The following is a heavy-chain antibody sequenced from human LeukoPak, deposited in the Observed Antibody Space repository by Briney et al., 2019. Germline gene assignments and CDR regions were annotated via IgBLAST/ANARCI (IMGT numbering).Heavy chain of an antibody. CDR3: ARRVAAAAAGPGYFDY. Sequence: PSEPLSLTCTVSGGSISRSGYYWGWIRQPPGKGLEWLGSITYSGNAYYYPSLKSRVTISVDTSKNQFSLKLSSVTAADTAVYYCARRVAAAAAGPGYFDYWGQGTLVTVSS. V-gene: IGHV4-39*01. D-gene: IGHD6-13*01. CDR1: GGSISRSGYY. CDR2: ITYSGNA. J-gene: IGHJ4*02.